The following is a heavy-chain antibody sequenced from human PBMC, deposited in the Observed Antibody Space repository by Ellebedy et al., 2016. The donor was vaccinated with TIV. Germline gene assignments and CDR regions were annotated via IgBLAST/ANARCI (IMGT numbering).Heavy chain of an antibody. V-gene: IGHV3-33*08. Sequence: GESLKISCAASGFTFEDYPMSWVRQAPGKGLEWAAVIWYDGSNKYYADSVKGRFTISRDNSKSTVYLEMNSLRAEDTAVYYCVRAPRGQYYFDYWGQGTLVTVSS. CDR3: VRAPRGQYYFDY. J-gene: IGHJ4*02. CDR2: IWYDGSNK. D-gene: IGHD5-12*01. CDR1: GFTFEDYP.